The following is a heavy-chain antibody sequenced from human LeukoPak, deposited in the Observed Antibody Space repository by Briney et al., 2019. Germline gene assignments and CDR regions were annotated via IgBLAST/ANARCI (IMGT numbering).Heavy chain of an antibody. J-gene: IGHJ3*02. Sequence: PETLSLTCAVYGGSFSGYYWSWIRQPPGKGLEWIGEINHSGSTNYNPSLKSRVTISVDTSKNQFSLKLSSVTAADTAVYYCARVAGAFDIWGQGTMVTVSS. CDR1: GGSFSGYY. CDR2: INHSGST. CDR3: ARVAGAFDI. V-gene: IGHV4-34*01.